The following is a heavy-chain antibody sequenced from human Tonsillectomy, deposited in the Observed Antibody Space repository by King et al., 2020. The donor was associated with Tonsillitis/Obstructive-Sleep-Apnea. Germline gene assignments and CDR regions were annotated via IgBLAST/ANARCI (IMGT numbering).Heavy chain of an antibody. Sequence: VQLVESGGGSEQPGGSLRLSCVASGFTFSSYSMNWVRQAPGKGLEWIAYIRGNSNSIYYADSVRGRFTISRDNAKNSLYLQMNNLRDEDTAIYFCAREGAGGSYLDYWGQGTLVTVSS. J-gene: IGHJ4*02. D-gene: IGHD3-16*01. CDR3: AREGAGGSYLDY. CDR1: GFTFSSYS. CDR2: IRGNSNSI. V-gene: IGHV3-48*02.